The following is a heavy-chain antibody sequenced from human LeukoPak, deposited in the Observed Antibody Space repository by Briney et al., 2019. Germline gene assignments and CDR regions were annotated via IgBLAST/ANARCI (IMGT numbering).Heavy chain of an antibody. CDR3: AREAPLYDSSGYSSFDY. CDR1: GGSISSGGYY. Sequence: MTSETLSLTCTVSGGSISSGGYYWSWIRQHPGKGLEWIGHIYYSGSTYYNPSLKSRVTISADTSKNQFSLKLSSVTAADTAVYYCAREAPLYDSSGYSSFDYWGQGTLVTVSS. V-gene: IGHV4-31*03. CDR2: IYYSGST. D-gene: IGHD3-22*01. J-gene: IGHJ4*02.